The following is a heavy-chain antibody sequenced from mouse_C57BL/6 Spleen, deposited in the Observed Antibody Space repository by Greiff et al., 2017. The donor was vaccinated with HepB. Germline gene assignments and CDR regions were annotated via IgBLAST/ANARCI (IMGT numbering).Heavy chain of an antibody. D-gene: IGHD2-4*01. CDR1: GFSLTSYG. CDR3: ARHGDDYDDGDYYAMDY. V-gene: IGHV2-6-1*01. CDR2: IWSDGST. J-gene: IGHJ4*01. Sequence: QVQLQQSGPGLVAPSQRLSITCTVSGFSLTSYGVHWVRQPPGKGLEWLVVIWSDGSTTYNSALKSRLSISKDNSKSQVFLKMNSLQTDDTAMYYCARHGDDYDDGDYYAMDYWGQGTSVTVSS.